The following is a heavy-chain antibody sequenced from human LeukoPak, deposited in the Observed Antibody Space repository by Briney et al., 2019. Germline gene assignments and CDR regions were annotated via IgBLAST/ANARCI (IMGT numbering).Heavy chain of an antibody. CDR3: ARDGSDYDLDY. CDR2: IKGDGTTT. Sequence: SGGSLRLSCAASGFTFSSSWMFWVRQAPGKGLVWVSYIKGDGTTTTYADSVKGRFTISRDNAKNTLYLQMNSLRAEDTAVYYCARDGSDYDLDYWGQGTLVTVSS. D-gene: IGHD4-17*01. J-gene: IGHJ4*02. V-gene: IGHV3-74*01. CDR1: GFTFSSSW.